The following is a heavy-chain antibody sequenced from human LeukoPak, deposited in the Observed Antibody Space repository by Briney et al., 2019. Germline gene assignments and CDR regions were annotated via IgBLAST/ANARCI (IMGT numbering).Heavy chain of an antibody. Sequence: GGSLRLSCAASGFTFSSYAMSWVRQAPGKGLEWVSAISGSGGSTYYADSVKGRFTISRDNSKTTLYLQMNSLRAEDTAVYYCAKQLWFGELYGIYFDYWGQGTLVTVSS. CDR1: GFTFSSYA. V-gene: IGHV3-23*01. D-gene: IGHD3-10*01. CDR2: ISGSGGST. CDR3: AKQLWFGELYGIYFDY. J-gene: IGHJ4*02.